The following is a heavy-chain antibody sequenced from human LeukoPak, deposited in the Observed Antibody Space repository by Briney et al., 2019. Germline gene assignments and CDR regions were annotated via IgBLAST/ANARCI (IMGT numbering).Heavy chain of an antibody. CDR1: GFSFSTYG. D-gene: IGHD3-22*01. CDR3: AKVLYDSSGYIDY. Sequence: PGRSLRLSCVASGFSFSTYGMHWVRQAPGKGLEWVSAISGSGGSTYYADSAKGRFTISRDNSKNTLYLQMNSLRAEDTAVYYCAKVLYDSSGYIDYWGQGTLVTVSS. V-gene: IGHV3-23*01. J-gene: IGHJ4*02. CDR2: ISGSGGST.